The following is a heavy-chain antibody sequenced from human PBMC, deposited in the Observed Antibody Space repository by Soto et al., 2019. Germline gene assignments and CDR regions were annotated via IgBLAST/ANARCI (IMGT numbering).Heavy chain of an antibody. CDR3: VTRTGRLYFPPFDY. Sequence: QVQLVQSGAEVKKPGSSVKVSCKASGGTFSSYAISWVRQAPGQGLEWMGGIIPIFGTANYAQKFQGRVTITADKSTSTAYMELSSLRSEDTAVYYCVTRTGRLYFPPFDYWGQGTLVTVSS. J-gene: IGHJ4*02. D-gene: IGHD2-8*01. CDR1: GGTFSSYA. V-gene: IGHV1-69*06. CDR2: IIPIFGTA.